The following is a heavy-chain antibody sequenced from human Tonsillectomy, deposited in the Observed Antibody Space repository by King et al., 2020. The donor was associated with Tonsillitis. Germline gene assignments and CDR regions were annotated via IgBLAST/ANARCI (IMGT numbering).Heavy chain of an antibody. CDR3: ARGFRSDRVDY. J-gene: IGHJ4*02. Sequence: VQLQESGPGLVKPSETLSLTCTVSGGSVSSGSYYWSWIRQPPGKGLEWIGYIYYSGVTNYNPSLKSRVTISVDTSKNPFSLKLSSVTAAETAVYYCARGFRSDRVDYWGQGTLVTVSS. V-gene: IGHV4-61*01. CDR1: GGSVSSGSYY. CDR2: IYYSGVT.